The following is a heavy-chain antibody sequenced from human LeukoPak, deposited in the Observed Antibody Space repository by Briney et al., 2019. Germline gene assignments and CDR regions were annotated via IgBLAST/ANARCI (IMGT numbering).Heavy chain of an antibody. CDR2: IRFDGSNK. V-gene: IGHV3-30*02. J-gene: IGHJ5*02. Sequence: SGGSLRLSCAASGFSFSSYAMHWVRQAPGKGLEWVAFIRFDGSNKYYADSVKGRFTISRDNSKNTLNLQMNSLRPEDTAVYYCAKEGRYCTSSSCPIGGNWFDAWGQGTLVTVSS. D-gene: IGHD2-2*01. CDR3: AKEGRYCTSSSCPIGGNWFDA. CDR1: GFSFSSYA.